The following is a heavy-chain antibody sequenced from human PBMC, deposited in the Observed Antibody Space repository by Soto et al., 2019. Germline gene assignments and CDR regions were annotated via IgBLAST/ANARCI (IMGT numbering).Heavy chain of an antibody. CDR1: GGSISSGGYY. CDR2: IYYSGST. Sequence: SETLSLTCTVSGGSISSGGYYWSWIRQHPGKGLEWIGYIYYSGSTYYNPSLKSRVTISVDTSKNQFSLKLSSVTAADTAVYYSARGMGNDYGDTDAFDIWGQGKMVTVSS. CDR3: ARGMGNDYGDTDAFDI. V-gene: IGHV4-31*03. J-gene: IGHJ3*02. D-gene: IGHD4-17*01.